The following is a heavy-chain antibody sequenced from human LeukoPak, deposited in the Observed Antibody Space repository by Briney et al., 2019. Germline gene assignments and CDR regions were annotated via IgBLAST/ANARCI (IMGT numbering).Heavy chain of an antibody. CDR3: ARDSVACRGGSCYRGGVYYFDY. D-gene: IGHD2-15*01. CDR2: IWYGGSNK. J-gene: IGHJ4*02. CDR1: GFTFSTYG. V-gene: IGHV3-33*01. Sequence: GGSLRLSCAASGFTFSTYGMHWVRQAPGKGLEWVAVIWYGGSNKYYADSVKGRFTISRDNSKNTLYLQMDSLRAEDTAVYYCARDSVACRGGSCYRGGVYYFDYWGQGTLVTVSS.